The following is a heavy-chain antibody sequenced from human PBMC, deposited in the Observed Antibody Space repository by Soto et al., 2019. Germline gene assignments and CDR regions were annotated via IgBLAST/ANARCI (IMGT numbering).Heavy chain of an antibody. D-gene: IGHD1-1*01. CDR2: INGDGSTI. CDR1: GFTFSTYW. V-gene: IGHV3-74*01. Sequence: PGGSLRLSCAASGFTFSTYWMHWVRQAPGKGLVWVSRINGDGSTINYADSVKGRFTISRDNAKNTLYLQMNSLRAEDTAVYYCASPTPADYWGQGT. J-gene: IGHJ4*02. CDR3: ASPTPADY.